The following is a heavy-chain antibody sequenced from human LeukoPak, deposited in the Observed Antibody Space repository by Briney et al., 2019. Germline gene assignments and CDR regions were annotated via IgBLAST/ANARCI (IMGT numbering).Heavy chain of an antibody. CDR3: AKEGHDGYYFDY. CDR2: MYSGGAI. CDR1: GFIVSGDY. V-gene: IGHV3-53*05. D-gene: IGHD2-2*03. Sequence: GGSLRLSCVVSGFIVSGDYMSWVRQAPGKGLEWASVMYSGGAIYYADSVKGRFTISRDNAKNSLYLQMNSLRAEDTAAYYCAKEGHDGYYFDYWGQGTLVTVSS. J-gene: IGHJ4*02.